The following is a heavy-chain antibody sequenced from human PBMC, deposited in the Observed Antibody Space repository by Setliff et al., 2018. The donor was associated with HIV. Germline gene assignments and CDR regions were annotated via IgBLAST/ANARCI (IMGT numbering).Heavy chain of an antibody. V-gene: IGHV1-18*01. J-gene: IGHJ6*02. CDR2: ISAYNGNT. Sequence: GASVKVSCKPSGYTFTSYGIRWVRQAPGQGLEWMGWISAYNGNTNYAQKLQGRVTMTADTATSRVYMELRSMRPDDTAVYFCARLGSGWSDSYYYAMAIWGQGTTVTVSS. CDR3: ARLGSGWSDSYYYAMAI. CDR1: GYTFTSYG. D-gene: IGHD6-19*01.